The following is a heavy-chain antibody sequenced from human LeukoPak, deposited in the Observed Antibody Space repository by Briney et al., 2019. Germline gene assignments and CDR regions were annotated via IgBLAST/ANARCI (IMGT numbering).Heavy chain of an antibody. V-gene: IGHV5-51*01. CDR3: ARSATTVTTNYYYYYYMDV. D-gene: IGHD4-11*01. Sequence: RASVKVSCKASGYTFTSYGISWVRQAPGQGLEWMGIIYPGDSDTRYSPSFQGQVTISADKSISTAYLQWSSLKASDTAMYYCARSATTVTTNYYYYYYMDVWGKGTTVTVSS. CDR1: GYTFTSYG. CDR2: IYPGDSDT. J-gene: IGHJ6*03.